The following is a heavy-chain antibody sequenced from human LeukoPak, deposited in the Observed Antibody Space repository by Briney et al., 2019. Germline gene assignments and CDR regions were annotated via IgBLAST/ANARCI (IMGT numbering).Heavy chain of an antibody. CDR1: GGTFSSYA. V-gene: IGHV1-69*05. J-gene: IGHJ5*02. CDR2: IIPIFCTA. CDR3: ARETGRDGYNFVYWFDP. Sequence: SVKLSCKASGGTFSSYAISWVRHAPGQGLEWMGGIIPIFCTANYAQKFQGRVTITTDESTSTAYMELSSLRSEDTAVYYCARETGRDGYNFVYWFDPWGQGTLVTVSS. D-gene: IGHD5-24*01.